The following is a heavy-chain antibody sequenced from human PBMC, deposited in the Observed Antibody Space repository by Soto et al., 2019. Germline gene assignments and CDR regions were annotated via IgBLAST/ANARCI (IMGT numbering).Heavy chain of an antibody. Sequence: SETLSLTCTVSGGYVSSGSYYWSWLRQPPGKVLEWIGYIYYSGSTNYNPSLKSRVTISVDTSKNQFSLKLSSVTAADTAVYYCARDTAAGTGWFDPWGQGTLVTVSS. D-gene: IGHD6-13*01. CDR2: IYYSGST. J-gene: IGHJ5*02. CDR3: ARDTAAGTGWFDP. CDR1: GGYVSSGSYY. V-gene: IGHV4-61*01.